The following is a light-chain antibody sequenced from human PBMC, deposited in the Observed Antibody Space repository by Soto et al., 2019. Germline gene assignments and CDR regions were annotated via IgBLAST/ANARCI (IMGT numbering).Light chain of an antibody. Sequence: DIQMTQSPSTLSASVGDRVTITCRASQSISSWLAWYQQKPGKAPKLLIYKASSLESGVTSRFSVSGSGTDFTLTISSLQPDDFATYDCQQYNSYPLAFGQGNKVEIK. CDR1: QSISSW. J-gene: IGKJ1*01. V-gene: IGKV1-5*03. CDR3: QQYNSYPLA. CDR2: KAS.